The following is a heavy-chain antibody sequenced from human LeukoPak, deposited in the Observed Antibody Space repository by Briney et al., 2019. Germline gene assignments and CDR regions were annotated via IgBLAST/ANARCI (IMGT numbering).Heavy chain of an antibody. Sequence: GESLKISCKGSGYVFTRYWIGWVRQMPGKGLEWIGIIFPGDSDTKYSPSFQGQVTISVDKSINTAYLQWSSLQAADTAMFYCARRDGYNDLDYWGQGTLVTVSS. J-gene: IGHJ4*02. V-gene: IGHV5-51*01. CDR2: IFPGDSDT. D-gene: IGHD5-24*01. CDR1: GYVFTRYW. CDR3: ARRDGYNDLDY.